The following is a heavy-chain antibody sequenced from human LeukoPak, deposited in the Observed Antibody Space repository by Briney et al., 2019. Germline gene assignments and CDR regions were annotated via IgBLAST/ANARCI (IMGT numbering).Heavy chain of an antibody. CDR1: GGSFSGYY. Sequence: KPSETLSLTCAVYGGSFSGYYWSWIRQPPGKGLEWIGEINHSGSTNYNPSLKSRVTISVDTSKHQFSLKLSSVTAAATAVYYCARGLVSGWYSPRGYLDVWGQGTTVTVSS. V-gene: IGHV4-34*01. CDR3: ARGLVSGWYSPRGYLDV. J-gene: IGHJ6*02. D-gene: IGHD6-19*01. CDR2: INHSGST.